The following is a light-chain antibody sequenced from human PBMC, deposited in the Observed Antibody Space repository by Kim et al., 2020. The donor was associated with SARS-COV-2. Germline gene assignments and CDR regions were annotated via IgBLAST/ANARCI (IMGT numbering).Light chain of an antibody. Sequence: GQSVAISCTGTTSDVGAYNYVSWDQQHPGKAPKLILYELTKRPSGVPDRFSGSKSGNTASLTVSGLQAEDEAHYYCSSYAGTNTVIFGGGTQLTVL. CDR2: ELT. J-gene: IGLJ2*01. CDR3: SSYAGTNTVI. V-gene: IGLV2-8*01. CDR1: TSDVGAYNY.